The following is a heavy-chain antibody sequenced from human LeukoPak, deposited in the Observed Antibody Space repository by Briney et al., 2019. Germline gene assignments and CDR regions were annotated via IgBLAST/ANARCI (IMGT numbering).Heavy chain of an antibody. V-gene: IGHV4-59*08. CDR2: HYDSGST. Sequence: SETLSLTCTVSSGPFYSYYWSWIRQAPGKGLEWIGYHYDSGSTHYNPSLKSRVTISLDTSKNQFSLNLSSVTAADTAVYYCARHSWVNGYFDYWGQGTLVTVSS. CDR1: SGPFYSYY. J-gene: IGHJ4*02. D-gene: IGHD4-17*01. CDR3: ARHSWVNGYFDY.